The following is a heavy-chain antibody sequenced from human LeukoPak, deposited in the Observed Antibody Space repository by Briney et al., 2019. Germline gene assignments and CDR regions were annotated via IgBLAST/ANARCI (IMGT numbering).Heavy chain of an antibody. D-gene: IGHD4-17*01. CDR1: GYTFTGYY. CDR3: ARAESTVPESAFDY. J-gene: IGHJ4*02. V-gene: IGHV1-2*04. CDR2: INPNSGGT. Sequence: ASVKLSCKASGYTFTGYYMHWVRQAPGQGLEWMRWINPNSGGTNYAQKFQGWVTMTRDTSNSTASMELSRLRSDDTAVYYCARAESTVPESAFDYWGQGTLVTVSS.